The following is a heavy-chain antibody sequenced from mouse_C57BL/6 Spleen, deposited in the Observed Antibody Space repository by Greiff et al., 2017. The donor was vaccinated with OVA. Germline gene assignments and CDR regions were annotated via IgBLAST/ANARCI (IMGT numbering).Heavy chain of an antibody. V-gene: IGHV3-6*01. Sequence: VQLQQSGPGLVKPSQSLSLTCSVTGYSITSGYYWNWIRQFPGNKLEWMGYISYDGSNNYNPSLKNRISITRDTSKNQFFLKLNSVTTEDTATYYCARGLRRYFDVWGTGTTVTVSS. CDR3: ARGLRRYFDV. CDR1: GYSITSGYY. J-gene: IGHJ1*03. CDR2: ISYDGSN.